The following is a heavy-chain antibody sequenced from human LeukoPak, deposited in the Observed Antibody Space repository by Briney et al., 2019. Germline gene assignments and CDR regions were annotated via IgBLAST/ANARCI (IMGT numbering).Heavy chain of an antibody. Sequence: GGSLRLSCAASGFTFSSYTMHWVRQAPGKGLEWVAVISNDGSNKYYADSVKGRFTISRDNSKNTLYLQMDSLRGEDTAVYYCAKDFRIGYSAHFDYWGQGALVTVSS. J-gene: IGHJ4*02. D-gene: IGHD2-21*01. CDR2: ISNDGSNK. V-gene: IGHV3-30-3*01. CDR3: AKDFRIGYSAHFDY. CDR1: GFTFSSYT.